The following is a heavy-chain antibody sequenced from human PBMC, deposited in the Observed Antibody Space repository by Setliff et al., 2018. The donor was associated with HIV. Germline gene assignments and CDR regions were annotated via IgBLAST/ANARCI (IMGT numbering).Heavy chain of an antibody. J-gene: IGHJ3*02. D-gene: IGHD6-19*01. CDR3: ARVPYRSAWFSGGHDAFDI. CDR2: ISGFNGNT. CDR1: GGRFRTYA. Sequence: ASVKVSCKASGGRFRTYAISWVRQAPGQGLEWMGWISGFNGNTKYAQSFQDRVAMTTETATSTAYMEMRSLRSDDTAVYFCARVPYRSAWFSGGHDAFDIWGQGTMVTVSS. V-gene: IGHV1-18*01.